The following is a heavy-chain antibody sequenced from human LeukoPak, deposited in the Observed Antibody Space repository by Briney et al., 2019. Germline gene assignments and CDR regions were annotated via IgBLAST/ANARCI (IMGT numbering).Heavy chain of an antibody. CDR3: ARGYSYGHGAMFHY. D-gene: IGHD5-18*01. V-gene: IGHV4-61*02. CDR2: VHTSGST. J-gene: IGHJ4*02. CDR1: GGSISSGSYY. Sequence: SQTLSLTCTVSGGSISSGSYYWTWIRQPAGKGLEWIGRVHTSGSTDFNPSLKSRVSISLDTSKNQFSLKLSSVTAADTAVYYCARGYSYGHGAMFHYWGQGTLVTVSP.